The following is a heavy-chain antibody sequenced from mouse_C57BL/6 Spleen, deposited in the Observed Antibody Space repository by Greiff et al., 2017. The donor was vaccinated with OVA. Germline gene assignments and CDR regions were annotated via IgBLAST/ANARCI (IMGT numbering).Heavy chain of an antibody. J-gene: IGHJ4*01. V-gene: IGHV1-69*01. D-gene: IGHD3-2*02. CDR2: IDPSDSYT. Sequence: VQLQQPGAELVMPGASVKLSCKASGYTFTSYWMHWVKQRPGQGLEWIGEIDPSDSYTNYNQKFKGKSTLTVDKSSSTAYMQLSSLTSEDSAVYYCARRRQLRPPYAMDDWGQGTSVTVSS. CDR1: GYTFTSYW. CDR3: ARRRQLRPPYAMDD.